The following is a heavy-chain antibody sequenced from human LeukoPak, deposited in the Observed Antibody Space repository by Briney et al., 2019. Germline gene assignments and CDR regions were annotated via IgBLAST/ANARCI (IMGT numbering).Heavy chain of an antibody. D-gene: IGHD4-17*01. CDR2: IKSKTDGGTR. J-gene: IGHJ4*02. V-gene: IGHV3-15*01. CDR3: TTDPYGDKTNKPTRS. CDR1: GFTFSIYW. Sequence: PGGSLRLSCEASGFTFSIYWMSWVRQAPGKGLEWVGRIKSKTDGGTRDYAAPVKGRISISRDDSKNMLYLEMNSLKTEDTAVYYCTTDPYGDKTNKPTRSWGQGTLVTVSS.